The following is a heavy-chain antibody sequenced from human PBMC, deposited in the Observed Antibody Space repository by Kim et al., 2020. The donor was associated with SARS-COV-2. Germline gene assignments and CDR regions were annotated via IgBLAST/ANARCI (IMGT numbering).Heavy chain of an antibody. Sequence: KSRVTISVDTSKNQFSLKLSSVTAADTAVYYCARRLRYFDWLLPPVYFDYWGQGTLVTVSS. D-gene: IGHD3-9*01. CDR3: ARRLRYFDWLLPPVYFDY. V-gene: IGHV4-34*01. J-gene: IGHJ4*02.